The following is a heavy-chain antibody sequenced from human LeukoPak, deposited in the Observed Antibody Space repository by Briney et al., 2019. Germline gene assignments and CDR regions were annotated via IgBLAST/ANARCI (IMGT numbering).Heavy chain of an antibody. V-gene: IGHV3-43*02. CDR1: GFTFDDYA. J-gene: IGHJ1*01. D-gene: IGHD3-22*01. CDR2: ISGDGGST. Sequence: GGSLRLSCAASGFTFDDYAMHWVRQAPGKGLEWVSLISGDGGSTYYADSVKGRFTISRDSSKNSLYLQTNSLRTEDTALYYCAKGNGYYYAEYFQHWGQGTLVTVSS. CDR3: AKGNGYYYAEYFQH.